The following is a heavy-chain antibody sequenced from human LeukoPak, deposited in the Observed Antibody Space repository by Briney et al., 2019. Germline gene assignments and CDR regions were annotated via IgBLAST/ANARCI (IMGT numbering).Heavy chain of an antibody. Sequence: SETLSLTCTVSGGSISSSSYYWGWIRQPPGKGLEWIGSIYYSGSTYYNPSLKSRVTISVDTSKNQFSLKLSSVTAADTAVYYCARRPRRSYDILTGYYQNWFDPWGQGTLVTVSS. D-gene: IGHD3-9*01. J-gene: IGHJ5*02. CDR2: IYYSGST. V-gene: IGHV4-39*01. CDR1: GGSISSSSYY. CDR3: ARRPRRSYDILTGYYQNWFDP.